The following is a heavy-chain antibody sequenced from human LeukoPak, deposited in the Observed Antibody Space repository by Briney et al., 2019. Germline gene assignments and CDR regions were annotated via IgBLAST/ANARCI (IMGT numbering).Heavy chain of an antibody. CDR3: ASGQAAAGTYYYYGMDV. Sequence: SVKVSCKASGGTFSSYAISWVRQAPGQGLEWMGGIIPIFGTANYAQKFQGRVTITADESTSTAYMELSSLRSEDTAVYYCASGQAAAGTYYYYGMDVWGQGTTVTVSS. V-gene: IGHV1-69*13. J-gene: IGHJ6*02. CDR2: IIPIFGTA. CDR1: GGTFSSYA. D-gene: IGHD6-13*01.